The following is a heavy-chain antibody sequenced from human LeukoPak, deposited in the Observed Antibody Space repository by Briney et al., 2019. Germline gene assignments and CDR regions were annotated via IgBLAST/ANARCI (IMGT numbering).Heavy chain of an antibody. V-gene: IGHV3-23*01. CDR2: ISGGST. CDR3: AVGTVTMDEAFDI. CDR1: GFTFSIYA. Sequence: QPGGSLRLSCAASGFTFSIYAMAWVRQAPGKGLEWVSGISGGSTFYADSVKGRFTISRDNSKNMLFLQMNSLRAEDTAVYYCAVGTVTMDEAFDIWGQGTMVTVSS. D-gene: IGHD4-17*01. J-gene: IGHJ3*02.